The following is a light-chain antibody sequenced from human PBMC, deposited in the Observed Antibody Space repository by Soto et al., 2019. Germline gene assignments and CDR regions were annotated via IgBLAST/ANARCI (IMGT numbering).Light chain of an antibody. CDR2: DAS. Sequence: EIVLTQSPATLSLSPGERATLSCRASQSVSSYLAWYQQKPGQAPRLLIYDASNRATGIPARFSGSGSGTDFTLPISSLEPEDCAVYYCQLRSNWPPVTFGQGTRLEIK. J-gene: IGKJ5*01. V-gene: IGKV3-11*01. CDR1: QSVSSY. CDR3: QLRSNWPPVT.